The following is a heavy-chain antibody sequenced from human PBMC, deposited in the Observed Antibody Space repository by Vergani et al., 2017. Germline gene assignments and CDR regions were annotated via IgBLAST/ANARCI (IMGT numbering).Heavy chain of an antibody. CDR2: IYTSGST. D-gene: IGHD3-10*01. J-gene: IGHJ6*03. Sequence: QVQLQESGPGLVKPSETLSLTCTVSGGSISSYYWSWIRQPAGKGLEWIGRIYTSGSTNYNPSLKSRVTMSVDTSKNHFSLKLSSVTAADTAVYYCARELRGYYGSGSYSGKYYYYYMDVWGKGTTVTVSS. CDR1: GGSISSYY. CDR3: ARELRGYYGSGSYSGKYYYYYMDV. V-gene: IGHV4-4*07.